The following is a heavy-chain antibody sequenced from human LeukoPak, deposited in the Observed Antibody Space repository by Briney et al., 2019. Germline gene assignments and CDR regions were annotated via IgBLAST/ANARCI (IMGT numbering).Heavy chain of an antibody. D-gene: IGHD6-13*01. V-gene: IGHV3-21*01. J-gene: IGHJ4*02. CDR3: ARVVEGLGSSWYG. CDR1: GFTFSTYT. CDR2: ITASSTAI. Sequence: GGSLRLSCAASGFTFSTYTMNWVRQAPGKGLEWVSSITASSTAIYSADSVKGRFTISRDNAKNFLYLQMNSLRAEDTAVYYCARVVEGLGSSWYGWGQGTLVTVSS.